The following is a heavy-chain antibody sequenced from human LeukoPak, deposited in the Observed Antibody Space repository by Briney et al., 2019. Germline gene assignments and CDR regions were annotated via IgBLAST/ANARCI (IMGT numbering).Heavy chain of an antibody. D-gene: IGHD3-3*01. CDR3: VLVSDFWSGYLRSGGMDV. J-gene: IGHJ6*02. CDR1: GYTFTSYG. CDR2: ISAYNGNT. V-gene: IGHV1-18*01. Sequence: ASVKVSCKASGYTFTSYGISWVRQAPGQGLEWMGWISAYNGNTNYAQKLQGRVTMTTDTSTSTAYMELGSLRSDDTAVYYCVLVSDFWSGYLRSGGMDVWGQGTTVTVSS.